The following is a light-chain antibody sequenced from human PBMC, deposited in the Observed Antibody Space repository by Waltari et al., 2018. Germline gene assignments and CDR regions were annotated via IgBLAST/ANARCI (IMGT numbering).Light chain of an antibody. CDR3: SSYTSTNTVI. J-gene: IGLJ2*01. Sequence: QSALTQPASVSGSPGQSITISCTGTSSDIGGYNYVPWYQQHPGKAPKLMIFDVTKRPSGVSDRFSGSKSGNTASLTISGLHTEDESDYYCSSYTSTNTVIFGGGTKVTVL. CDR1: SSDIGGYNY. V-gene: IGLV2-14*01. CDR2: DVT.